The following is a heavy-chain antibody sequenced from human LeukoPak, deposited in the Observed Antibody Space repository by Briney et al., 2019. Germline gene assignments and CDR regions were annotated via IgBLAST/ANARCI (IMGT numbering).Heavy chain of an antibody. CDR3: ARSLWVGSGGSCHFFDY. V-gene: IGHV2-70*01. D-gene: IGHD2-15*01. J-gene: IGHJ4*02. CDR2: IDWDDDK. CDR1: GFSLSTSGMC. Sequence: SGPALVKPTQTLTLTCTFSGFSLSTSGMCVSWIRQPAGKALEWLALIDWDDDKYYSTSLKTRLTISKDTSKNQVVLTMTNMDPVDTATYYCARSLWVGSGGSCHFFDYWGQGTLVTVSS.